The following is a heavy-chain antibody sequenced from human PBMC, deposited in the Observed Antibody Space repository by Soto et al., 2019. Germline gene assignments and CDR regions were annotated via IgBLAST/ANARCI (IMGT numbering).Heavy chain of an antibody. CDR1: GFTFSSYG. Sequence: PGGSLRLSCAASGFTFSSYGMHWVRQAPGKGLEWVALISYDGSNKYYADSVKGRFTISRDNSKNTLYLQMNSLRAEDTAVYYCAKDLDTAMVADYYYYYGMDVWGQGTTVTV. D-gene: IGHD5-18*01. CDR3: AKDLDTAMVADYYYYYGMDV. V-gene: IGHV3-30*18. J-gene: IGHJ6*02. CDR2: ISYDGSNK.